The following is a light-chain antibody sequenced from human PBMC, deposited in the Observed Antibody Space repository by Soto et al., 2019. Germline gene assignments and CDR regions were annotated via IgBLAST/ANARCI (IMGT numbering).Light chain of an antibody. Sequence: QPVLTQPPSASGTPGQRVTISCSGSSSNIGDNSLYWYQQLSGTATKLVIYKNNHRPSGVPYRISGSKSATSASLAISGLRSEDEGDSDCAVWYDTRSGPVFGGGTKLTVL. J-gene: IGLJ3*02. CDR2: KNN. V-gene: IGLV1-47*01. CDR1: SSNIGDNS. CDR3: AVWYDTRSGPV.